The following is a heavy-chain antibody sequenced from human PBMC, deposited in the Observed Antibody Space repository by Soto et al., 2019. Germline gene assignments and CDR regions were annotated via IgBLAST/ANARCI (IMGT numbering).Heavy chain of an antibody. D-gene: IGHD5-12*01. V-gene: IGHV1-3*01. CDR1: GYTFTSYA. CDR2: INAGNGNT. J-gene: IGHJ4*02. CDR3: ARAQKRGYDYWDE. Sequence: ASVKVSCKASGYTFTSYAMHWVRQAPGQRLEWMGWINAGNGNTKYSQKFQGRVTMTRNTSISTAYMELSSLRSEDTAVYYCARAQKRGYDYWDEWGQGTLVTVSS.